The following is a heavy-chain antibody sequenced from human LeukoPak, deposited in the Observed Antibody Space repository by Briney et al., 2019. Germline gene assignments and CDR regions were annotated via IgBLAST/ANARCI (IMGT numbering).Heavy chain of an antibody. J-gene: IGHJ5*02. CDR1: GFTFSNAW. Sequence: GSLRLSCAASGFTFSNAWMSWVRQPPGKGLEWIGYIYYSGSTNYNPSLKSRVTISVDTSKNQFSLKLRSLTAADTAVYYCARHVGYGNNWFDPWGQGTLVTVSS. V-gene: IGHV4-59*08. D-gene: IGHD5-18*01. CDR3: ARHVGYGNNWFDP. CDR2: IYYSGST.